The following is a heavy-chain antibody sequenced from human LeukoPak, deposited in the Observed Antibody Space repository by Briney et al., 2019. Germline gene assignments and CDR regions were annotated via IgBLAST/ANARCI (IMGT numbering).Heavy chain of an antibody. CDR3: ARHVGATEDYFDY. D-gene: IGHD1-26*01. Sequence: PGGSLRLSCAASGFTFSDYYMSWIRQAPGKGLEWVSYISSSGSITYYADSVKGRFTISRDNAKNSLYLQMNSLRAEDTAVYYCARHVGATEDYFDYWGQGTLVTVSS. V-gene: IGHV3-11*04. CDR2: ISSSGSIT. J-gene: IGHJ4*02. CDR1: GFTFSDYY.